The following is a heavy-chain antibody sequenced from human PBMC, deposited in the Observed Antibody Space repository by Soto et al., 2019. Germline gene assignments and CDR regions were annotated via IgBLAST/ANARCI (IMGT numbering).Heavy chain of an antibody. CDR1: GGSFSGYY. D-gene: IGHD6-13*01. Sequence: PSETLSLTCAVYGGSFSGYYWSWIRQPPGKGLEWIGEINHSGSTNYNPSLKSRVTISVDTSKNQFSLKLSSVTAADTAVHYCARGSPAAGTPFDYWGQGTLVTVSP. J-gene: IGHJ4*02. V-gene: IGHV4-34*01. CDR2: INHSGST. CDR3: ARGSPAAGTPFDY.